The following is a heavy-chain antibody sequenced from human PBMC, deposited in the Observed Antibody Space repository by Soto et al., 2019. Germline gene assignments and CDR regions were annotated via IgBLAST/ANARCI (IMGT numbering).Heavy chain of an antibody. CDR3: ARDSGYDSSGYPFDY. Sequence: EVQLVESGGGLVQPGGSLRLSCAASGFTFSSYSMNWVRQAPGKGLEWVSYISSSSSTIYYADSVKGRFTISRDNAKNSLYLQMISLRDEDTAVYYCARDSGYDSSGYPFDYWGQGTLVTVSS. J-gene: IGHJ4*02. D-gene: IGHD3-22*01. CDR1: GFTFSSYS. V-gene: IGHV3-48*02. CDR2: ISSSSSTI.